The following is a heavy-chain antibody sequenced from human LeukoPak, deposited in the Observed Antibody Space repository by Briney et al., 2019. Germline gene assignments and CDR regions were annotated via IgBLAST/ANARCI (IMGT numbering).Heavy chain of an antibody. Sequence: PSETLSLPCTVSGGSISSYYWRWIRQPPGKGLEWIGYIYYSGSTNYNPSLTSRVTISVDTSKNQFSLKLSSVTAADTAVYYCARIYDSSGYYLIGGAFDIWGQGTMVTVSS. V-gene: IGHV4-59*01. CDR3: ARIYDSSGYYLIGGAFDI. D-gene: IGHD3-22*01. CDR1: GGSISSYY. J-gene: IGHJ3*02. CDR2: IYYSGST.